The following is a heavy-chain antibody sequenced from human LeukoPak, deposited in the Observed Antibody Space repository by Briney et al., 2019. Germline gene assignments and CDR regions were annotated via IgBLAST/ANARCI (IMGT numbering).Heavy chain of an antibody. J-gene: IGHJ6*02. CDR2: IIPILGIA. CDR1: GYTFTSYY. D-gene: IGHD2-15*01. CDR3: ARHECSGGSCYSSTYVRYYGMDV. Sequence: ASVKVSCKASGYTFTSYYMHWVRQAPGQGLEWMGRIIPILGIADYAQKFQGRVTITADKSTSTAYMELSSLRSEDTAMYYCARHECSGGSCYSSTYVRYYGMDVWGQGTTVTVSS. V-gene: IGHV1-69*02.